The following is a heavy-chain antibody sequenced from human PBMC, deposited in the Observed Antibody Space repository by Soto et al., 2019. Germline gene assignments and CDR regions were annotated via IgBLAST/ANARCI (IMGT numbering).Heavy chain of an antibody. D-gene: IGHD2-2*01. CDR2: IKQDGSEK. V-gene: IGHV3-7*01. Sequence: LSLTCAASGFTFSSYWMSWVRQAPGKGLEWVANIKQDGSEKYYVDSVKGRFTISRDNAKTSLYLQMNSLRAEDTAVYYCARDQRWRRGSSAAKDAFDIWGQGTMVTVSS. CDR3: ARDQRWRRGSSAAKDAFDI. CDR1: GFTFSSYW. J-gene: IGHJ3*02.